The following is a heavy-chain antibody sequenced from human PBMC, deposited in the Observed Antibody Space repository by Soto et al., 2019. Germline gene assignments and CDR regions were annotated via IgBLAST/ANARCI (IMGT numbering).Heavy chain of an antibody. CDR3: ARGTTTVTTVAY. J-gene: IGHJ4*02. CDR2: IYHSGST. V-gene: IGHV4-30-2*01. Sequence: SETLSLTCAVSGGSISSGGYSWSWFRQPPGKGLECIGYIYHSGSTYYNPSLKSRVTISVDRSKNQLSLKLSSVTAADTAVYYCARGTTTVTTVAYWGQGTLVTVS. CDR1: GGSISSGGYS. D-gene: IGHD4-17*01.